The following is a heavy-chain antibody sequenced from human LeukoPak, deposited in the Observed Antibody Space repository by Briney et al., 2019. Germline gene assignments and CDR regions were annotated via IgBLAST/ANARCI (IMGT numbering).Heavy chain of an antibody. CDR1: GYSISSGYY. CDR3: ARGRLSYYDSYGYYEQGAFDI. D-gene: IGHD3-22*01. Sequence: PSETLSLTCTVSGYSISSGYYWGWIRQPPGKGLEWIGSIYYSGSTYYNPSLKSRVTISVDTSKNQFSLKLSSVTAADTAVYYCARGRLSYYDSYGYYEQGAFDIWGQGTMVTVSS. V-gene: IGHV4-38-2*02. J-gene: IGHJ3*02. CDR2: IYYSGST.